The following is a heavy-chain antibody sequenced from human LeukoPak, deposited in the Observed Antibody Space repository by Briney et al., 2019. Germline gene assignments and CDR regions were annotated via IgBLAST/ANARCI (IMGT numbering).Heavy chain of an antibody. CDR2: IYYSGTT. J-gene: IGHJ5*01. CDR1: GGSINNYY. CDR3: AKDTSAGFSNSWSDS. V-gene: IGHV4-59*01. D-gene: IGHD3-3*02. Sequence: PSETLSLTCTVSGGSINNYYWGWIRQPPGKGLEWIGYIYYSGTTNHNPSLKSRVTISVDTSKNQFSLKLSSVTAADTALYYCAKDTSAGFSNSWSDSWGQGALVTVSS.